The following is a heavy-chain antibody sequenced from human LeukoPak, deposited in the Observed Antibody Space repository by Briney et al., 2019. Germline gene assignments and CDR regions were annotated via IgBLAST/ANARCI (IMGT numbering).Heavy chain of an antibody. CDR3: ARQTGSGLFILP. D-gene: IGHD3/OR15-3a*01. CDR1: GVSISSSNSY. Sequence: PXETLSLTCTVSGVSISSSNSYWGWIRQPPGKGLEWIGSIYYSGNTYYNASLKSQVSISIDTSKNQFSLRLTSVTAADTAVYYCARQTGSGLFILPGGQGTLVTVSS. CDR2: IYYSGNT. J-gene: IGHJ4*02. V-gene: IGHV4-39*01.